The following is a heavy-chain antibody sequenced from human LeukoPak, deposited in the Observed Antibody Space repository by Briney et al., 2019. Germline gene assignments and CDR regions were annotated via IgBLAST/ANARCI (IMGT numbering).Heavy chain of an antibody. J-gene: IGHJ4*02. V-gene: IGHV3-30*04. CDR3: ARDQDEVGATHFDY. D-gene: IGHD1-26*01. CDR2: ISYDGSNK. CDR1: GFTFSSYA. Sequence: GGSLRLSCAASGFTFSSYAMHWVRQAPGKGLEWVAVISYDGSNKYYADSVKGRFTISRDNSKNTLYLQMNSLRAEDTAVYYCARDQDEVGATHFDYWGQGTLVTVSS.